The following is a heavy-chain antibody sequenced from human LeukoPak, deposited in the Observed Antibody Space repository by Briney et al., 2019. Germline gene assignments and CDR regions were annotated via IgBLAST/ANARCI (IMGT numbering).Heavy chain of an antibody. CDR1: GFTFDDYA. V-gene: IGHV3-9*01. D-gene: IGHD3-10*01. CDR3: AKSPFGESFDAFDI. Sequence: GRSLRLSCAASGFTFDDYARHWVRQAPGKGLEWVSGISWNSGSIGYADSVKGRFTISRDNAKNSLYLQMNSLRAEDTALYYCAKSPFGESFDAFDIWGQGTMVTVSS. CDR2: ISWNSGSI. J-gene: IGHJ3*02.